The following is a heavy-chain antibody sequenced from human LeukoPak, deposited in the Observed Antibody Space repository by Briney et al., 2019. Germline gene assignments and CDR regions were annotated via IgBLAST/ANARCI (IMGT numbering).Heavy chain of an antibody. CDR3: ARRTSRGFDP. CDR2: ISSNGGST. D-gene: IGHD1-14*01. CDR1: GFTFSSYA. V-gene: IGHV3-64*01. J-gene: IGHJ5*02. Sequence: GGSLRLSCAASGFTFSSYAMHWVRQAPGKGLEYVSAISSNGGSTYYANSVKGRFTISRDNSKNTLYLQMGSPRAEDMAVYYCARRTSRGFDPWGQGTLVTVSS.